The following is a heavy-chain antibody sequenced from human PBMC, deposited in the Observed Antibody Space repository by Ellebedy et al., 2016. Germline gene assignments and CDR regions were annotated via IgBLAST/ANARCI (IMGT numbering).Heavy chain of an antibody. CDR3: ARVPTSSDILTNPDY. Sequence: ASVKVSCKASGYTFTSYGISWVRQAPGQGLEWMGWISAYNGNTNYAQKLQGRVTMTTDTSTSTAYMELRSLRSDDTAVYYCARVPTSSDILTNPDYWGQGTLVTVSS. V-gene: IGHV1-18*01. D-gene: IGHD3-9*01. J-gene: IGHJ4*02. CDR2: ISAYNGNT. CDR1: GYTFTSYG.